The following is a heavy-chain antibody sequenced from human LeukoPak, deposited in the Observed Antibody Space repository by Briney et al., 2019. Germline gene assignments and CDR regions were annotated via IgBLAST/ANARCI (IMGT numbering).Heavy chain of an antibody. D-gene: IGHD3-3*01. V-gene: IGHV3-74*01. Sequence: GGSLRLSCAASGFTFSTYWMDWVRQAPGKGLVWVSRISTDGSVTAYADSVKGRFTISRDNAENTLYLQMNSLRAEDTAVYYCARERNFYYFDYWGQGALVTVSS. CDR1: GFTFSTYW. CDR3: ARERNFYYFDY. J-gene: IGHJ4*02. CDR2: ISTDGSVT.